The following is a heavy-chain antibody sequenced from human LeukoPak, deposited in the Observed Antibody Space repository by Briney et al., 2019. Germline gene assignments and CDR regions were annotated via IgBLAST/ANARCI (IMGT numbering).Heavy chain of an antibody. Sequence: GGSLRLSCADSGFPFSSHWMHWVRQAPGKGLVWVSRIKYDASSTSYADSVKGRFTISRDNAKSTLYLQMNSLRAEDTAVYYCARGAAYAYYQDYWGQGTLVTVSS. CDR2: IKYDASST. D-gene: IGHD1-26*01. CDR3: ARGAAYAYYQDY. J-gene: IGHJ4*02. CDR1: GFPFSSHW. V-gene: IGHV3-74*01.